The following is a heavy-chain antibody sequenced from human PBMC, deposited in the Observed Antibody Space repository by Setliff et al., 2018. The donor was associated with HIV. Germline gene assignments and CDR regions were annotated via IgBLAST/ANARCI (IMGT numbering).Heavy chain of an antibody. Sequence: GASVKVSCKASGYTFTSDYIHWVRQAPGQGLEWMGIINPAGNPTSYEQKFQGRLTMTRDTSTNTVYMELSSLRSEETAVYYFAKDSPGPAINSGRIRHWFDPWGEGTLVTVSS. J-gene: IGHJ5*02. V-gene: IGHV1-46*01. CDR2: INPAGNPT. D-gene: IGHD6-19*01. CDR3: AKDSPGPAINSGRIRHWFDP. CDR1: GYTFTSDY.